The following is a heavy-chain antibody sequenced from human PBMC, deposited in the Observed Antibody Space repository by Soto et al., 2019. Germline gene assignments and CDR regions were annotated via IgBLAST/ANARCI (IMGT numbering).Heavy chain of an antibody. V-gene: IGHV3-30*03. Sequence: QVQLVESGGGVVQPGRSLRLSCAASGFTFSSYGMHWVRQAPGKGLEWVAVISYDGSNKHYADSVKGRFTISRDNSKNTLYLQMNSLRAEDTAVYYCATDTASITALDYWGQGTLVTVSS. D-gene: IGHD2-21*01. CDR3: ATDTASITALDY. CDR1: GFTFSSYG. J-gene: IGHJ4*02. CDR2: ISYDGSNK.